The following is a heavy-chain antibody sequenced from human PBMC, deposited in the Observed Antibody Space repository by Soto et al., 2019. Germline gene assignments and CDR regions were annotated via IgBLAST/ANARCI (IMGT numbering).Heavy chain of an antibody. CDR3: ARAPGTTFYYYGMDV. V-gene: IGHV1-18*04. D-gene: IGHD1-7*01. Sequence: QVQLVQSGAEVKKPGASVKVSCKASGYTFTSYGISWVRQAPGQGLEWMGWISAYNGNTNYAQKLQGRVTMTTDTSTSTAYMERRSLRSDDTAVYYCARAPGTTFYYYGMDVWGQGTTVTVSS. CDR1: GYTFTSYG. CDR2: ISAYNGNT. J-gene: IGHJ6*02.